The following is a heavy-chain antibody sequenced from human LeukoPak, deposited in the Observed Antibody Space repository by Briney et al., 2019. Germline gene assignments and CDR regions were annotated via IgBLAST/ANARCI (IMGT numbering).Heavy chain of an antibody. CDR2: ISVSGENT. Sequence: GGSLRLSCAASGFTFSSYAMTWVRQAPGKGLQWVSTISVSGENTYYADSVKGRFTISRDISKSTLYLQMNSLRDEDTALYYCAKYGSGSYYNGLYWGQGTTVTVSS. D-gene: IGHD3-10*01. CDR3: AKYGSGSYYNGLY. J-gene: IGHJ6*02. CDR1: GFTFSSYA. V-gene: IGHV3-23*01.